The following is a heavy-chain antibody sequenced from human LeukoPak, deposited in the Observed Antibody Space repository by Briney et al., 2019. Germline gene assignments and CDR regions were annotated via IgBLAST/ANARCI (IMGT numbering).Heavy chain of an antibody. CDR3: AKDGYGSGSYSAYAFDI. D-gene: IGHD3-10*01. Sequence: GGSLRLSCAASGFTFDDYAMHWVRQAPGKGLEWVSGISWNSGSIGYADSVKGRFTISRDNAKNSLYLQMNSLRAEDTALYYCAKDGYGSGSYSAYAFDIWGQGTMVTVSS. CDR1: GFTFDDYA. J-gene: IGHJ3*02. V-gene: IGHV3-9*01. CDR2: ISWNSGSI.